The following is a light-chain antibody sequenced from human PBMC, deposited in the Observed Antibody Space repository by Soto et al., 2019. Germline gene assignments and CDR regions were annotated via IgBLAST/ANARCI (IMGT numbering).Light chain of an antibody. Sequence: QSVLTRPPSASGAPGEAVTISCTGTNSDVGGYNYVSWYQQYPGRAPKLMIYEVTKRPSGVPDRFSGSKSGNTASLTVSGLQAEDEADYYCSSYAASNNFYFVFGGGTKVTVL. V-gene: IGLV2-8*01. CDR3: SSYAASNNFYFV. CDR2: EVT. J-gene: IGLJ3*02. CDR1: NSDVGGYNY.